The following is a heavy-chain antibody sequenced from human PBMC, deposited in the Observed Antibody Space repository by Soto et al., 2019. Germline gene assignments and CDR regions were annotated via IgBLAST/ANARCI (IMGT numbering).Heavy chain of an antibody. V-gene: IGHV4-34*01. D-gene: IGHD3-3*01. CDR2: INHSGST. CDR3: ARGWRYYDFWSGYYYPYYYGMDV. J-gene: IGHJ6*02. CDR1: GGSFSGYY. Sequence: PSETLSLTCAVYGGSFSGYYWSWIRQPPGKGLEWIGEINHSGSTNYNPSLKSRVTISVDTSKNQFSLKLSSVTAADTAVYYCARGWRYYDFWSGYYYPYYYGMDVWGQGTTVTVSS.